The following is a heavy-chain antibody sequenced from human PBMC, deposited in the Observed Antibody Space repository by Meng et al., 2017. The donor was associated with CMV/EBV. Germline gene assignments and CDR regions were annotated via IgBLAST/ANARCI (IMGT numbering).Heavy chain of an antibody. J-gene: IGHJ4*02. CDR3: AKAVASY. CDR2: IRYDGSNK. Sequence: GESLKISCAASGFTFSSYGMHWVRQAPGKGLEWVAFIRYDGSNKYYADSVKGRFTISRDNSKNTLYLQMNSLRAEDTAVYYRAKAVASYWGQGTLVTVSS. D-gene: IGHD4-23*01. CDR1: GFTFSSYG. V-gene: IGHV3-30*02.